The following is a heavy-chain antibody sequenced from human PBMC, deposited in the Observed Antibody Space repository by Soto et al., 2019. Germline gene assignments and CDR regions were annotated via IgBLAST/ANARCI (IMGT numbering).Heavy chain of an antibody. CDR3: ARDGGVYVNSAFDY. CDR1: GGTFSSYA. D-gene: IGHD2-8*01. V-gene: IGHV1-69*12. J-gene: IGHJ4*02. CDR2: IIPIFGTA. Sequence: QVQLVQSGAEVKKPGSSVKVSCKASGGTFSSYAISWVRQAPGQGLEWMGGIIPIFGTADYAQKFQGRVPISAGESTSTAYMELSSLRSEATAVSYCARDGGVYVNSAFDYWGQGTLVTVS.